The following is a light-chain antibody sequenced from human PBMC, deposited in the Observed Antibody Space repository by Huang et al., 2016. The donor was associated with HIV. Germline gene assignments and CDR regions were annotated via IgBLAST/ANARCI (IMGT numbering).Light chain of an antibody. J-gene: IGKJ4*01. CDR2: DAP. CDR3: QQYNYWPLLT. V-gene: IGKV3-15*01. Sequence: EVVLTQSPATLSVSPGEGATLSCRASHSIGTNLAWYQQKPGQAPRLLIYDAPTRATGFSARFSGSGSGTEFSLAIGSLQSADSAVYYCQQYNYWPLLTFGGGTKLEIK. CDR1: HSIGTN.